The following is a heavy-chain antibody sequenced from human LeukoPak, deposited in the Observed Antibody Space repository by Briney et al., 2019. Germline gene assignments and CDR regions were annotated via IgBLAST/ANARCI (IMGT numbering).Heavy chain of an antibody. CDR3: ARGKWEPYTPLDY. J-gene: IGHJ4*02. V-gene: IGHV4-39*07. CDR2: IYYSGST. Sequence: SETLSLTCTVSGGSISSSSYYWGWIRQPPGKGLEWIGSIYYSGSTYYNPSLKSRVTISVDTSKNQFSLKLSSVTAADTAVYYCARGKWEPYTPLDYWGQGTLVTVSS. CDR1: GGSISSSSYY. D-gene: IGHD1-26*01.